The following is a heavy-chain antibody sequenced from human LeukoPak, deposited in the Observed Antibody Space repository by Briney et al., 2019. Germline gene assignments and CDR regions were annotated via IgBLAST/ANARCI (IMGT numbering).Heavy chain of an antibody. Sequence: SETLSLTCAASGDSISSSNWWSWVRQPPGKGLEWVGEIYHSGSTNYNPSLKSRVTISVDKSKNQFSLRLTSVTAADTAVYYCARRGYSSSRRWFDPWGQGTLVTVSS. J-gene: IGHJ5*02. CDR3: ARRGYSSSRRWFDP. CDR1: GDSISSSNW. D-gene: IGHD6-13*01. CDR2: IYHSGST. V-gene: IGHV4-4*02.